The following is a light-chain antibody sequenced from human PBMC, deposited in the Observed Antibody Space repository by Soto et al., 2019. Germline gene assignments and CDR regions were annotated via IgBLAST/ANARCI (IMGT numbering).Light chain of an antibody. CDR3: QQYNNWPPFT. Sequence: EIVLTQSPATLSVSPGERATLSCRASQSITRNLAWYQQKPGQPPRLLVYDASTRATDIPGRFTDSGSGTEFTLTISSLQSEDFALYYCQQYNNWPPFTFGPGTKVDIK. CDR2: DAS. V-gene: IGKV3-15*01. J-gene: IGKJ3*01. CDR1: QSITRN.